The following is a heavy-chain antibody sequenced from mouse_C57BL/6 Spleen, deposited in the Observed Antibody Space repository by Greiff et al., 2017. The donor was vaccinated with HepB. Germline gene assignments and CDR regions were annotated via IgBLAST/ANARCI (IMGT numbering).Heavy chain of an antibody. CDR3: TRDYGSSYGYFDF. D-gene: IGHD1-1*01. V-gene: IGHV1-15*01. J-gene: IGHJ1*03. CDR2: IDPETGGT. CDR1: GYTFTDYE. Sequence: VQLQQSGAELVRPGASVTLSCKASGYTFTDYEMHWVKQTPVHGLEWIGAIDPETGGTAYNQKFKGKAILTADKSSSTAYMELRSLTSEDSAVYYCTRDYGSSYGYFDFWGTGTTVTVSS.